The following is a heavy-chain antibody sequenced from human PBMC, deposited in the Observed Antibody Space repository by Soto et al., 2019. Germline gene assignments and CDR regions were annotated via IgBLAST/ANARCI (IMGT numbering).Heavy chain of an antibody. CDR1: GXTFSTYA. D-gene: IGHD6-13*01. Sequence: QVQLVQSGAEVKKPGSSVKVSXKAFGXTFSTYAVSWVRQAPGQGLEWVGGIIPSTGSTNHAQKFQGRVTITADESTRTVYMELTSLRSDDTAVYYCARGGSSSDYWGQGTLVTVSS. J-gene: IGHJ4*02. CDR2: IIPSTGST. CDR3: ARGGSSSDY. V-gene: IGHV1-69*12.